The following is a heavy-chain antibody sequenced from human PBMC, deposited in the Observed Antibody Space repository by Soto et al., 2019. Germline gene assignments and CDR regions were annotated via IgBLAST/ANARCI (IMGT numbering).Heavy chain of an antibody. V-gene: IGHV3-13*01. CDR2: IGTLGDT. D-gene: IGHD3-10*01. Sequence: EVQLVESGGGLVQPGGSLRLSCEASGFTFSGFDMHWVRQGTGEDLEWVSGIGTLGDTFYADSVKGRFTISRESATNSLYLQMNNVRAEDTAVYYCFATGTRHTNTWSGAFWGRGTLVAVSS. CDR1: GFTFSGFD. CDR3: FATGTRHTNTWSGAF. J-gene: IGHJ4*02.